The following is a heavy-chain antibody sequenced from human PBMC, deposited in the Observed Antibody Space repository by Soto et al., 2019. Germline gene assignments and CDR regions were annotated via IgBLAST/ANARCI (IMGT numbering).Heavy chain of an antibody. Sequence: SETLSLTCAVYGGSFSGYYWSWIRQPPGKGLEWIGEINHSGRTNYNPSLKSRVTISVDTSKNQFSLKLSSVTAADTAVYYCSRDYTPVTQYWYFDLWGRGTLVAVSS. J-gene: IGHJ2*01. CDR3: SRDYTPVTQYWYFDL. D-gene: IGHD4-17*01. CDR2: INHSGRT. CDR1: GGSFSGYY. V-gene: IGHV4-34*01.